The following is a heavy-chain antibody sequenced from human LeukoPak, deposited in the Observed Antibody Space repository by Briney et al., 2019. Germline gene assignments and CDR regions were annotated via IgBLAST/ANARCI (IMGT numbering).Heavy chain of an antibody. CDR3: ARACSSTSCYLQYFQH. Sequence: GGSLRLSCAASGFTFSSYSMNWVRQAPGKGLDWVSSISSSSSYIYYADSVKGRFTISRDNAKNSLYLQMNSLRAEDTAVYYCARACSSTSCYLQYFQHWGQGTLVTVSS. CDR2: ISSSSSYI. CDR1: GFTFSSYS. V-gene: IGHV3-21*01. D-gene: IGHD2-2*01. J-gene: IGHJ1*01.